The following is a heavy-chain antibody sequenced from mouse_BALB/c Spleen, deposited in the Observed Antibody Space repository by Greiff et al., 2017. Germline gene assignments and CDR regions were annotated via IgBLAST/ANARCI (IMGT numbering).Heavy chain of an antibody. CDR3: ADGSSSFAY. Sequence: VQLQQSGPGLVAPSQSLSITCTVSGFSLTSYGVHWVRQPPGKGLEWLGVIWAGGSTNYNSALMSRLSISKDNSKSQVFLKMNSLQTDDTAMYYCADGSSSFAYWGQGTLVTVSA. V-gene: IGHV2-9*02. CDR2: IWAGGST. CDR1: GFSLTSYG. D-gene: IGHD1-1*01. J-gene: IGHJ3*01.